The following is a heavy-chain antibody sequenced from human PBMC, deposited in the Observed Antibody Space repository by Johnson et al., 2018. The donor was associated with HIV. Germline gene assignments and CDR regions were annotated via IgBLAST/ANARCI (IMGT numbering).Heavy chain of an antibody. D-gene: IGHD5-24*01. J-gene: IGHJ3*02. CDR2: IRSKANSYAT. CDR3: ARDRGRWLIFFTTPDAFDS. Sequence: VQLVESGGGLVQPGGSLKLSCAASGFTFSGSAMHWVRQASGKGLEWVGRIRSKANSYATAYAASVKGRFSISRDNSKNTLYLQMNSLRAEDTAVYYCARDRGRWLIFFTTPDAFDSWGQGTMVTVSS. V-gene: IGHV3-73*01. CDR1: GFTFSGSA.